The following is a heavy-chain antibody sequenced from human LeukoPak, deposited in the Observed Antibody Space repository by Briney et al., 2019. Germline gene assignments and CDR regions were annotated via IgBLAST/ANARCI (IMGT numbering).Heavy chain of an antibody. J-gene: IGHJ4*02. CDR2: LYSDGNT. CDR1: GFTVITND. D-gene: IGHD1-14*01. CDR3: ARGVEPLAANTLAY. V-gene: IGHV3-53*01. Sequence: GRSLRLSCAAFGFTVITNDMTWVRQASGKGLELVSVLYSDGNTKYADSVQGRFTISRDNSKNTLYLEMNSLSPDDTAVYYCARGVEPLAANTLAYWGQGTLDTVSS.